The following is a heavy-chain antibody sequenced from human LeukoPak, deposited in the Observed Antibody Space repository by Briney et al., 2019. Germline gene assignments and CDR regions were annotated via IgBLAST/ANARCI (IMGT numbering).Heavy chain of an antibody. Sequence: GASVKVSCKASGYNFTTYSINWVRQAPGQGLEWMGWISAYNGNTKYAQKVQGRVTMTTDTSTSTAYLELRSLRSDDTAVYYCARELGGSGSYFLTFDYWGQGTLVTVSS. V-gene: IGHV1-18*01. CDR1: GYNFTTYS. D-gene: IGHD1-26*01. J-gene: IGHJ4*02. CDR3: ARELGGSGSYFLTFDY. CDR2: ISAYNGNT.